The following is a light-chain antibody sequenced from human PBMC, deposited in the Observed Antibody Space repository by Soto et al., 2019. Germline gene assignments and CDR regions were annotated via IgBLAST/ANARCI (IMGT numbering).Light chain of an antibody. CDR1: SSNIGAGYD. CDR2: GNS. J-gene: IGLJ2*01. Sequence: QSVLTQPPSVSGAPGQSVTISCTGSSSNIGAGYDVHWYQQLPGTAPKLLIYGNSNRPSGVPDRFSGSKSGTSASLAITGLQAEDAADYYCQSYDSSLSGYVVFGGGTKLTVL. CDR3: QSYDSSLSGYVV. V-gene: IGLV1-40*01.